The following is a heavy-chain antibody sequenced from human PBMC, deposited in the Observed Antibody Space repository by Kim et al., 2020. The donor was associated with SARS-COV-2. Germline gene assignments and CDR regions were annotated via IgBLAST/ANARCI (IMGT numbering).Heavy chain of an antibody. J-gene: IGHJ4*02. D-gene: IGHD3-16*02. Sequence: SYAQKFQGRATMTRDTSTSTVYMELSSLRSEDPAVYYCARIGTFGGVIPSWGQGTLVTVSS. V-gene: IGHV1-46*01. CDR3: ARIGTFGGVIPS.